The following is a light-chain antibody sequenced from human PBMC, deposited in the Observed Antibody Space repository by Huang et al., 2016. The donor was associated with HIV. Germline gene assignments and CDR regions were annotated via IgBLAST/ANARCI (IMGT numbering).Light chain of an antibody. CDR2: WAS. Sequence: DIVMTQSPDSLAVSLGERATINCKSSQTILHDSYSSNYLAWHQQKPGQPPKLLIHWASIRKAGVPDRFIGSGSGTDFTRTISSLQAEDVAVYYCQQYYSSPFTFGPGTSVDI. CDR1: QTILHDSYSSNY. CDR3: QQYYSSPFT. V-gene: IGKV4-1*01. J-gene: IGKJ3*01.